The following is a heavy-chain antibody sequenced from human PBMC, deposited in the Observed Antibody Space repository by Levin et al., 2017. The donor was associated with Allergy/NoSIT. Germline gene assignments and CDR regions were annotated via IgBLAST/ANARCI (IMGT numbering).Heavy chain of an antibody. CDR1: GGTFSSYA. J-gene: IGHJ5*02. CDR3: VWSSGSYYSYWFDP. CDR2: IIPILGIA. Sequence: SVKVSCKASGGTFSSYAISWVRQAPGQGLEWMGRIIPILGIANYAQKFQGRVTITADKSTSTAYMELSSLRSEDTAVYYCVWSSGSYYSYWFDPWGQGTLVTVSS. D-gene: IGHD3-10*01. V-gene: IGHV1-69*04.